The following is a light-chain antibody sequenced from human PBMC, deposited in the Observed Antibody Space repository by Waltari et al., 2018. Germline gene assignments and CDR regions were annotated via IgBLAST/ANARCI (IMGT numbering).Light chain of an antibody. J-gene: IGKJ4*01. CDR2: AAS. Sequence: DIQMTQSPSFVSASVRDKVPITCRASQIMSSWLAWYQQKPGTTPRLLIYAASTLHSGVPSRFSGNGSGTNFTLTISSLQPEDFATYFCQQAHSFPLTFGGGTKVEIK. CDR1: QIMSSW. V-gene: IGKV1-12*01. CDR3: QQAHSFPLT.